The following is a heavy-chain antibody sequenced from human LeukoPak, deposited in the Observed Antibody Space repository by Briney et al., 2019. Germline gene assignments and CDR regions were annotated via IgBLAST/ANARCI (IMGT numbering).Heavy chain of an antibody. CDR2: MYNSVSI. V-gene: IGHV4-38-2*01. CDR3: ARNSSSGFFDY. D-gene: IGHD6-6*01. Sequence: SETLSLTCVASGYSIRSGDYWGWIRQSPGKGLEWIASMYNSVSIHYNPSLKSRVTILVDTSKNEFSLKMRSVTAADTAVYYCARNSSSGFFDYWGQGTLATVSS. J-gene: IGHJ4*02. CDR1: GYSIRSGDY.